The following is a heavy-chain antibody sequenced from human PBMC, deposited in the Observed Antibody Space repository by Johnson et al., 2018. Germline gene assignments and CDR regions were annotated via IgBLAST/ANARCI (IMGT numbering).Heavy chain of an antibody. Sequence: VQLVQSGGGLVKPGGSLRLSCAASGFTFSSYSMNWVRQAPGKGLEWVSSISSSSSYIYYADSVKGRFTISRDNAKTSLYLQVNSLRAEDTAVYYWSSSGYGGSWYVSRDYYYYDGMDVWGQGTTVTVSS. V-gene: IGHV3-21*01. CDR2: ISSSSSYI. CDR3: SSSGYGGSWYVSRDYYYYDGMDV. D-gene: IGHD6-13*01. J-gene: IGHJ6*02. CDR1: GFTFSSYS.